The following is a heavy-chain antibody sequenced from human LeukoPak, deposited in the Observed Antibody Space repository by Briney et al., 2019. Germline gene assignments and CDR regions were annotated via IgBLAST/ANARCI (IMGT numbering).Heavy chain of an antibody. Sequence: QSGGSLRLSCAASGFTFSTYWMHWVRHAPGKGPVWVSRINPDGTTTSYADSVKGRFTISRDNAKDTGYLQMNSLRAEDTAVCYCARVSICWYSFDYWGQGTLVTVSP. V-gene: IGHV3-74*01. D-gene: IGHD6-13*01. CDR2: INPDGTTT. J-gene: IGHJ4*02. CDR3: ARVSICWYSFDY. CDR1: GFTFSTYW.